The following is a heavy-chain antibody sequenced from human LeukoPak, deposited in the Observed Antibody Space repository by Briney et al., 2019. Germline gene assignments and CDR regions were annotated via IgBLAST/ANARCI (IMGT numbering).Heavy chain of an antibody. CDR2: IYYRGST. V-gene: IGHV4-59*01. Sequence: SETLSLACTFSGDSFSDYYWTWIRRPPGGTLEWIGHIYYRGSTKYNPSLKDRVSISLDTSKNQVSLTLTSVTAPDTAVYYCARAMRWTSGPVELGWFDRWGQGTPVIVSS. D-gene: IGHD1-1*01. CDR1: GDSFSDYY. J-gene: IGHJ5*02. CDR3: ARAMRWTSGPVELGWFDR.